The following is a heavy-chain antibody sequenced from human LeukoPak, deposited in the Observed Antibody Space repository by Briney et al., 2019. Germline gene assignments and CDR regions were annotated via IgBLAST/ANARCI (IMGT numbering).Heavy chain of an antibody. CDR2: INGDGSST. CDR3: TRQWHTPSDY. CDR1: GFILNNYW. V-gene: IGHV3-74*01. J-gene: IGHJ4*02. D-gene: IGHD6-19*01. Sequence: AGGSLRLSCAASGFILNNYWMHWVRQTPGEGPLWLSRINGDGSSTSYANSVQGRFIISRDNAKNTLYLQMNSLRAEDTAVYYCTRQWHTPSDYWGQGTLVTVSS.